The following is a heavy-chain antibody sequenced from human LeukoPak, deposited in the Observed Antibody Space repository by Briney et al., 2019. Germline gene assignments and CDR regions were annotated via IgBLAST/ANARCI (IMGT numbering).Heavy chain of an antibody. CDR3: GRNGRPSVMNCGVNV. CDR2: IYPSSGGT. CDR1: GYTFTCYY. J-gene: IGHJ6*03. Sequence: GASVTVTFKGSGYTFTCYYIHWVRQPPGQGLEWMGWIYPSSGGTNYAQKFQGWVTMTRETSIRTACMELSRLRSADTAVYYCGRNGRPSVMNCGVNVCGKG. V-gene: IGHV1-2*04. D-gene: IGHD4-17*01.